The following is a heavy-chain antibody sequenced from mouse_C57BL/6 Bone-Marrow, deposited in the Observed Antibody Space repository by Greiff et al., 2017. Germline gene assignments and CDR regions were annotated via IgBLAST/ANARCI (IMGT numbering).Heavy chain of an antibody. J-gene: IGHJ4*01. D-gene: IGHD1-1*01. CDR3: ARGYYGSPDYYAMDY. CDR1: GYTFTDYN. V-gene: IGHV1-18*01. CDR2: INPNNGGT. Sequence: VQLQQSGPELVKPGASVKIPCKASGYTFTDYNMDWVKQSHGKSLEWIGDINPNNGGTIYNQKFKGKATLTVDKSSSTAYMELRSLTSEDTAVYHCARGYYGSPDYYAMDYWGQGTSVTVSS.